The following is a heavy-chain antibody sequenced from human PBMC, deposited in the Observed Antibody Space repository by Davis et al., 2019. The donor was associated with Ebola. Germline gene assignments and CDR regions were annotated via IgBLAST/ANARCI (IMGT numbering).Heavy chain of an antibody. CDR2: INAGNGNT. J-gene: IGHJ6*02. CDR1: GYTFTSYA. Sequence: AASVKVSRKASGYTFTSYAMHWVRQAPGQRLEWMGWINAGNGNTKYSQKFQGRVTITRDTSASTAYMELSSLRSEDTAVYYCARKYGTQDYYYGMDVWGQGTTVTVSS. V-gene: IGHV1-3*01. D-gene: IGHD3/OR15-3a*01. CDR3: ARKYGTQDYYYGMDV.